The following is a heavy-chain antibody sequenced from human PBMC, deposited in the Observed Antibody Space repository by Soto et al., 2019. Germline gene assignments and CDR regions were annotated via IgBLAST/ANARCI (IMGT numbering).Heavy chain of an antibody. D-gene: IGHD6-19*01. J-gene: IGHJ3*02. V-gene: IGHV1-69*02. Sequence: SVKVSCKASGGTFSSYTISWVRQAPGQGLEWMGRIIPILGIANYAQKFQGRVTITADKSTSTAYMELSSLRSEDTAVYYCARGYSSGWYAYDAFDIWGQGTMVTVSS. CDR2: IIPILGIA. CDR1: GGTFSSYT. CDR3: ARGYSSGWYAYDAFDI.